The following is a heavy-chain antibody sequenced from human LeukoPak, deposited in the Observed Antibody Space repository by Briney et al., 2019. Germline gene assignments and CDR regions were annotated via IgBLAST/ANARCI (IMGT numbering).Heavy chain of an antibody. J-gene: IGHJ4*02. D-gene: IGHD2-15*01. CDR3: ARDQRWFDY. Sequence: GGSLRLSCAASGFSFSNYWMMWLRQAPGKGLEWVANINQDGSQNTYVDSVKGRFTISRDNAKNSVYLRMNSLRAEDTAVYYCARDQRWFDYWGQGTLVTVSS. CDR1: GFSFSNYW. CDR2: INQDGSQN. V-gene: IGHV3-7*05.